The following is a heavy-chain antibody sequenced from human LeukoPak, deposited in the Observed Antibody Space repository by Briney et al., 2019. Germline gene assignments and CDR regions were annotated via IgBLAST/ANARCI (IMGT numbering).Heavy chain of an antibody. D-gene: IGHD2-2*01. J-gene: IGHJ4*02. CDR3: ARDYGPFYQLPYYFDY. CDR1: GFTFSSFG. CDR2: FGISGST. V-gene: IGHV3-23*01. Sequence: GGSLRLSCAASGFTFSSFGMGWVRQAPGKSLEWVSTFGISGSTYFADSVKGRFTISRDTSKNTLYLQMDSLRAEDTAVYYCARDYGPFYQLPYYFDYWGQGTLVTVSS.